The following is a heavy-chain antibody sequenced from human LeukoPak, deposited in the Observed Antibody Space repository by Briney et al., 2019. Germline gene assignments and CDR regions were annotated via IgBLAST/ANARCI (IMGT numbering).Heavy chain of an antibody. J-gene: IGHJ5*02. Sequence: PSETLSLTCAVYGGSFSGYYWSWIRQPPGKGLEWIGEINHSGSTNYNPSLKSRVTISVDTSKNQFSLKLSSVTAADTAVYYCARVATQLGSWFDPWGQGTLVTVSS. CDR2: INHSGST. CDR1: GGSFSGYY. CDR3: ARVATQLGSWFDP. V-gene: IGHV4-34*01. D-gene: IGHD2-15*01.